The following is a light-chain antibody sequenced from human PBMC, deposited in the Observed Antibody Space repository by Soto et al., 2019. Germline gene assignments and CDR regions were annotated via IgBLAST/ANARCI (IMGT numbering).Light chain of an antibody. Sequence: QSVLTQPASVSGSPGQSITISCTGTSSDVGGYNYVSWYQQHPGKAPKLMIYEVSNRPSGVSNRFSGSKSDNTASLTITGLQAEDEASYYCSSYTITHIPVIFGGGTKLTVL. CDR3: SSYTITHIPVI. CDR2: EVS. V-gene: IGLV2-14*01. CDR1: SSDVGGYNY. J-gene: IGLJ2*01.